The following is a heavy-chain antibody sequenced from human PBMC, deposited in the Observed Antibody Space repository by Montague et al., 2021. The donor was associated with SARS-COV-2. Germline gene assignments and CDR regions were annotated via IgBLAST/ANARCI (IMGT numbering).Heavy chain of an antibody. CDR2: ISRSGDST. Sequence: SLRLSCAVSGFTFNDYGMSWVRQVPGKGLEWVSGISRSGDSTAYGDSVKGRFIISRDNAKNTPYLQMNSLRVEDTAFYYCSRGGGMIRGIVDFWGQGILVTVSS. CDR1: GFTFNDYG. CDR3: SRGGGMIRGIVDF. V-gene: IGHV3-20*04. J-gene: IGHJ4*02. D-gene: IGHD3-10*01.